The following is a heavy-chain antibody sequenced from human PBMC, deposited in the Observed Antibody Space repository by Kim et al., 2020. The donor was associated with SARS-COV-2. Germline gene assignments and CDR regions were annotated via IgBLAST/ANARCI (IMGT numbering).Heavy chain of an antibody. J-gene: IGHJ4*02. Sequence: GGSLILSCAASGFTFNDYAMHWVRQAPGKGLEWVSSISWNSGSIGYADSVKGRFTISRDNAKNSLYLQMDSLRAEDTALYYCAKVYCSGGSYCWGFDYWGQGTLVTVSS. CDR2: ISWNSGSI. D-gene: IGHD2-15*01. V-gene: IGHV3-9*01. CDR1: GFTFNDYA. CDR3: AKVYCSGGSYCWGFDY.